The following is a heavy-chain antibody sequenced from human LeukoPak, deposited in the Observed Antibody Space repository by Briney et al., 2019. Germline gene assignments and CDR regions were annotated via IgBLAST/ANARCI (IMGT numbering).Heavy chain of an antibody. CDR1: GFTLSSYA. CDR2: ISYDGSNK. D-gene: IGHD3-3*01. CDR3: ARVGLGPDFWSGYYTPFDAFDI. V-gene: IGHV3-30*01. J-gene: IGHJ3*02. Sequence: PGRSLRLSCAASGFTLSSYAMHRVHQAPGKGLEWVAVISYDGSNKYYADSVKGRFAISRDNSKNTLYLQMNSLRAEDTAVYYCARVGLGPDFWSGYYTPFDAFDIWGQGTMVTVSS.